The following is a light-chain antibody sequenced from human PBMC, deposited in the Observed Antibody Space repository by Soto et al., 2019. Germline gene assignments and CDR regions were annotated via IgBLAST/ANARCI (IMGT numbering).Light chain of an antibody. CDR1: GSDVGTYNL. J-gene: IGLJ2*01. CDR3: CSYTRSDTVV. V-gene: IGLV2-23*02. CDR2: EVT. Sequence: QSVLTHPVSVSGCPGQSITISCTAAGSDVGTYNLVSWYQQHPGKAPKLVIYEVTKRPSGASNRFSGSKSGNTASLTISALQAEDEPDYYCCSYTRSDTVVFGGGTKLTVL.